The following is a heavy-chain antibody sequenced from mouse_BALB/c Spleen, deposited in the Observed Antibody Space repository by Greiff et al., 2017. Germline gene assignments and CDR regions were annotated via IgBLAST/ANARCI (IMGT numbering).Heavy chain of an antibody. CDR3: AEEGDYYAMDY. J-gene: IGHJ4*01. V-gene: IGHV14-3*02. CDR1: GFNIKDTY. Sequence: VQLQQSGAELVKPGASVKLSCTASGFNIKDTYMHWVKQRPEQGLEWIGRIDPANGNTKYDPKFQGKATITADTSSNTAYLQLSSLTSEDTAVYYSAEEGDYYAMDYWGQGTSVTVSS. CDR2: IDPANGNT.